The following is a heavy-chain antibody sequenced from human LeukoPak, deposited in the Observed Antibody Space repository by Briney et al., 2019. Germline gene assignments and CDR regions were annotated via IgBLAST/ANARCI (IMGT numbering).Heavy chain of an antibody. V-gene: IGHV4-59*08. CDR2: IYYSGST. CDR1: GGSISDYY. Sequence: SETLSLTCTVSGGSISDYYWSWIRQPPGKGLEWIGYIYYSGSTNYNPSLKSRVTISVDTTKYQFSLKLSSVTAADTAVYYCARHHDYGDYPLDYWGQGTLVTVSS. CDR3: ARHHDYGDYPLDY. J-gene: IGHJ4*02. D-gene: IGHD4-17*01.